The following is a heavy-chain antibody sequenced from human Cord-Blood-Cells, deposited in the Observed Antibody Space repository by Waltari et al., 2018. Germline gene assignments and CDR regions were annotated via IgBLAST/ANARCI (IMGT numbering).Heavy chain of an antibody. V-gene: IGHV1-2*02. CDR2: INPNSGGT. CDR3: AREPDTVTYYFDY. CDR1: GYTFTGHY. Sequence: QVQLVQSGAEVKKPGASVKVSCKASGYTFTGHYMHWVPQAPGQGLEWMGWINPNSGGTNYAQKFQGRVTMTRDTSISTAYMELSRLRSDDTAVYYCAREPDTVTYYFDYWGQGTLVTVSS. D-gene: IGHD4-17*01. J-gene: IGHJ4*02.